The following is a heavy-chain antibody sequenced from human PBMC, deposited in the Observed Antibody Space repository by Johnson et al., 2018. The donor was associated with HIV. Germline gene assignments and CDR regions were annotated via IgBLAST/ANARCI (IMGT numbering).Heavy chain of an antibody. CDR3: AKVGGVYDRSDDAIDI. Sequence: QVQLVESGGGVVQPGRSLRLSCAASGFTFSSYAMHWVRQAPGKGLEWVAVISYDGSNKYYADSVKGRFTISRDNSKNTLYLQMNSLRAEDPALYYCAKVGGVYDRSDDAIDIWGQGTMVTVSS. CDR1: GFTFSSYA. CDR2: ISYDGSNK. D-gene: IGHD3-22*01. V-gene: IGHV3-30*04. J-gene: IGHJ3*02.